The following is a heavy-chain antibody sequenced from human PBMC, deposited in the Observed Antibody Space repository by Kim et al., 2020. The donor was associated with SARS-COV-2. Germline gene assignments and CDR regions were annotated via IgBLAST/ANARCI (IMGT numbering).Heavy chain of an antibody. V-gene: IGHV4-59*08. Sequence: SETLSLTCTVSGGSISSYYWSWIRQPPGKGLEWIGYIYYSGSTNYNPSLKSRVTISVDTSKNQFSLKLSSVTAADTAVYYCARRGENHYFDYWGQGTLVTVSS. J-gene: IGHJ4*02. CDR3: ARRGENHYFDY. CDR2: IYYSGST. CDR1: GGSISSYY. D-gene: IGHD6-25*01.